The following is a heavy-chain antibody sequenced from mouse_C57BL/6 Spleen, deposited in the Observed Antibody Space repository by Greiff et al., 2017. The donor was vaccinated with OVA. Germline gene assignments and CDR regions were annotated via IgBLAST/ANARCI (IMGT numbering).Heavy chain of an antibody. V-gene: IGHV2-2*01. CDR2: IWSGGST. CDR3: ASNYYGSSYHWYFDV. CDR1: GFSLTSYG. D-gene: IGHD1-1*01. Sequence: VQRVESGPGLVQPSQSLSITCTVSGFSLTSYGVHWVRQSPGKGLEWLGVIWSGGSTDYNAAFISRLSISKDNSKSQVFFKMNSLQADDTAIYYCASNYYGSSYHWYFDVWGTGTTVTVSS. J-gene: IGHJ1*03.